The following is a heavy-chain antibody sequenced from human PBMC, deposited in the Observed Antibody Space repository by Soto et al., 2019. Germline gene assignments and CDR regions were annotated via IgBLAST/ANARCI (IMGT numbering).Heavy chain of an antibody. CDR1: GFTFSSYA. Sequence: VQLLESGGGLVQPGGSLRLSCAASGFTFSSYAMHWVRQAPGKGLEWVAVISYDGSNKYYADSVKGRFTISRDNSKNTLYLQMNSLRAEDTAVYYCARGSYSSSWYSLYYYYYGMDVWGQGTTVTVSS. CDR3: ARGSYSSSWYSLYYYYYGMDV. D-gene: IGHD6-13*01. CDR2: ISYDGSNK. J-gene: IGHJ6*02. V-gene: IGHV3-30-3*01.